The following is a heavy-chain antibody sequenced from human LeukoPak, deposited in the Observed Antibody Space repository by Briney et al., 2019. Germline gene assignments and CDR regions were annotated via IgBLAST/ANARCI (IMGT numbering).Heavy chain of an antibody. D-gene: IGHD3-3*01. J-gene: IGHJ4*02. V-gene: IGHV1-18*01. Sequence: GASVKVSCKVSGYTLTELSMHWVRQAPGQGLEWMGWISAYNGNTNYAQKLQGRVTMTTDTSTSTAYMELRSLRSDDTAVYYCARRLQTYYDFWSGYPYYDYWGQGTLVTVSS. CDR3: ARRLQTYYDFWSGYPYYDY. CDR2: ISAYNGNT. CDR1: GYTLTELS.